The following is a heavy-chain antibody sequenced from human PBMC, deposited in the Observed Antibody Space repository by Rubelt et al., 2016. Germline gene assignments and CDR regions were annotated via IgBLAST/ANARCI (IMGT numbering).Heavy chain of an antibody. Sequence: QVQLQESGPGLVKPSETLSLTCTVSGGSISSYYWSWIRQPPGKGLEWIGYIYYSGSTNYNPSLKSRVTVSGDTSKNQFSLKLSSVTAADTAVYYCARDSNEGFSAYYFDYWGQGTLVTVSS. CDR2: IYYSGST. V-gene: IGHV4-59*01. CDR3: ARDSNEGFSAYYFDY. J-gene: IGHJ4*02. CDR1: GGSISSYY. D-gene: IGHD1-1*01.